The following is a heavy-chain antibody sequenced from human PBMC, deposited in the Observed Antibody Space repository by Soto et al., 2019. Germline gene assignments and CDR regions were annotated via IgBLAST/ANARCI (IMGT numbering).Heavy chain of an antibody. V-gene: IGHV4-34*01. D-gene: IGHD3-10*01. CDR2: INHSGST. J-gene: IGHJ6*02. CDR3: ARGRFTLVRGLVSAYYYYGMDV. CDR1: GGSFSGYY. Sequence: PSETLSLTCAVYGGSFSGYYWSWIRQPPGKGLEWIGEINHSGSTNYNPSLKSRVTISVDTSKNQFSLKLSSVTAADTAVYYCARGRFTLVRGLVSAYYYYGMDVWGQGTTVTVSS.